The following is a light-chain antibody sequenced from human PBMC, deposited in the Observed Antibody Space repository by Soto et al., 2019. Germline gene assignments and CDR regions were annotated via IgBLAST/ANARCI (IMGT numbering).Light chain of an antibody. CDR2: DAS. CDR3: QHYHGWVKA. V-gene: IGKV3-15*01. J-gene: IGKJ2*01. CDR1: QGLGSR. Sequence: EIVMTQSPATLSVSPGGTATLSCRASQGLGSRLAWYQQKPGQAPRLLIYDASTRATGVPDRFSGSESETEFTLTISSLQSEDFAVYCCQHYHGWVKAFGQGTKLEIK.